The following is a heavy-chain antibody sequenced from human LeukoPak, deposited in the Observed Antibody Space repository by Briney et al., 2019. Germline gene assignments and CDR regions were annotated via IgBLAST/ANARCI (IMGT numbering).Heavy chain of an antibody. CDR2: ISDSGGRT. CDR1: GFTFSSYA. V-gene: IGHV3-23*01. Sequence: GGSLRLSCAASGFTFSSYAMSRVRQAPEKGLEWVSTISDSGGRTYYADSVKGRFTISRDNSKNTLYLQMNSLRDEDTAVYYCANMVAKGYWGQGTLVTVSS. D-gene: IGHD5-12*01. CDR3: ANMVAKGY. J-gene: IGHJ4*02.